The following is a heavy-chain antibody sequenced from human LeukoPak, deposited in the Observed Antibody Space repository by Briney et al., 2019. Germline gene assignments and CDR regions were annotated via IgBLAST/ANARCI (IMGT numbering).Heavy chain of an antibody. V-gene: IGHV1-18*01. Sequence: ASVKVSCKASGYTFTSYGISWVRQAPGQGLEWMGWISAYNGNTNYAQKLQGRVTMTTDTSTSTAYMELRSLRSDDTAVYYCARVDQHDSSGYYPDSTNFDYWGQGTLVTVSS. J-gene: IGHJ4*02. CDR1: GYTFTSYG. D-gene: IGHD3-22*01. CDR2: ISAYNGNT. CDR3: ARVDQHDSSGYYPDSTNFDY.